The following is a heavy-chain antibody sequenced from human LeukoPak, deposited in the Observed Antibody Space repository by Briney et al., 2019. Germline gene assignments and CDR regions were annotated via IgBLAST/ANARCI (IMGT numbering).Heavy chain of an antibody. Sequence: SETLSLTCTVSGGSISSGGYYWSWIRQHPGKGLEWIGYIYYSGSTYHNPSLKSRVTISVDTSKNQFSLKLSSVTAADTAVYYCARSYCSGGSCYRTFDYWGQGTLVTVSS. J-gene: IGHJ4*02. CDR1: GGSISSGGYY. CDR2: IYYSGST. CDR3: ARSYCSGGSCYRTFDY. V-gene: IGHV4-31*03. D-gene: IGHD2-15*01.